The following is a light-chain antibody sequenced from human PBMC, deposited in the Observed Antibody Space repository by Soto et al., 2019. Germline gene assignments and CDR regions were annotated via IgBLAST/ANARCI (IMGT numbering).Light chain of an antibody. J-gene: IGKJ4*01. CDR3: HKYNSAPLT. CDR1: QGIGVY. Sequence: DIQMTQSPSSLSASLGDRVTITCRASQGIGVYLAWFQQKPGKVPRLLIYAASALQSGVPSRFSGGGSGTDFTLTINSLRPEDVATYYCHKYNSAPLTFGGGTKVEIK. V-gene: IGKV1-27*01. CDR2: AAS.